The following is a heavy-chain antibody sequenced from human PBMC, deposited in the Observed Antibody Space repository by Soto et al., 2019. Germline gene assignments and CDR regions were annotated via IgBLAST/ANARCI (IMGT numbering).Heavy chain of an antibody. Sequence: QVQLVQSGAEVKKHGASVKVYCKSSGYTFTNYGLSGVRQAPGKRLEWGGWVSVYNAKTNYAQKLQDRVTMNPDTSTSTVYMELRSLTSDDTAVYYCARERHTVSSGWYGVDYGGQGTLVTFSS. CDR2: VSVYNAKT. CDR3: ARERHTVSSGWYGVDY. CDR1: GYTFTNYG. V-gene: IGHV1-18*01. D-gene: IGHD6-19*01. J-gene: IGHJ4*02.